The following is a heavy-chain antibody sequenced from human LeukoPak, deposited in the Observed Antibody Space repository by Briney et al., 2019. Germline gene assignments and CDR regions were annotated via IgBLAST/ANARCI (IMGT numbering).Heavy chain of an antibody. CDR2: IYHSGST. V-gene: IGHV4-30-2*01. CDR3: VRDSGYSSSWYLIDDDFDI. CDR1: GGSISRGGYS. J-gene: IGHJ3*02. D-gene: IGHD6-13*01. Sequence: SETLSLTCAVSGGSISRGGYSWSWIRQPPGKGLEWIGYIYHSGSTYYNPSLKSRVTISVDRSKNQFSLELKSVTSADTALYYCVRDSGYSSSWYLIDDDFDIWGQGTMVIV.